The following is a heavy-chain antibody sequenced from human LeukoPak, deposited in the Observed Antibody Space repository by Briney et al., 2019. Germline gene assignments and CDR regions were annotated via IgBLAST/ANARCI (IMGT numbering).Heavy chain of an antibody. CDR2: INPNSGGT. CDR1: GYTFTGYY. CDR3: AEAIYGSGSYFDN. V-gene: IGHV1-2*02. Sequence: ASVKVSCKASGYTFTGYYMHGVRQAPGQGLEWMGWINPNSGGTNYAQKFQGRVTMTRDTSISTAYMELSRLRSDDTAVYYCAEAIYGSGSYFDNWGQGTLVTVSS. J-gene: IGHJ4*02. D-gene: IGHD3-10*01.